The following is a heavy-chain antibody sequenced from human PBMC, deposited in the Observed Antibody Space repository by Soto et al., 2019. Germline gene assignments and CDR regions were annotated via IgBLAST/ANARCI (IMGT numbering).Heavy chain of an antibody. Sequence: QVQLVESGGGVVQPGRSLRLSCAASGFTFSSYAMHWVRQAPGKGLEWVAVISYDGSNKYYADSVKGRFTISRDNSKNTLYLQMNSLRAEDTAVYYCARYGYNWLLYYGMDVWGQGTTVTVSS. V-gene: IGHV3-30-3*01. CDR2: ISYDGSNK. CDR3: ARYGYNWLLYYGMDV. D-gene: IGHD1-20*01. CDR1: GFTFSSYA. J-gene: IGHJ6*02.